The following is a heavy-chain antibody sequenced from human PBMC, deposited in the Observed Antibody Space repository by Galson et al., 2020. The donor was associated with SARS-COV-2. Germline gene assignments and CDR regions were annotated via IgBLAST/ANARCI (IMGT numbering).Heavy chain of an antibody. CDR1: GFTFGDHA. CDR2: IRSKAYGGTT. CDR3: TRHGLPYYYYMDV. J-gene: IGHJ6*03. D-gene: IGHD5-12*01. Sequence: GGSLRLSCTASGFTFGDHAMSWVRQAPGKGLEWVGFIRSKAYGGTTEYAASVKGRFTISRDDSKSIAYLQVNSLKTEDTAVYYCTRHGLPYYYYMDVWGKGTTVTVSS. V-gene: IGHV3-49*04.